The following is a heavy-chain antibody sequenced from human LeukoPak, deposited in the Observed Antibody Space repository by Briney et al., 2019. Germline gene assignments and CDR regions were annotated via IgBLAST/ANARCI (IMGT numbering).Heavy chain of an antibody. Sequence: PGGSLRLSRTASGFTFSNCVMAWVRPAPAKGLECVSTITGSGNTFYADSVTGRYTISRDNSKNTIYVQMNSLRDEDTAVYYCAKAPFDSWGQGTLVTVSS. V-gene: IGHV3-23*01. J-gene: IGHJ4*02. CDR1: GFTFSNCV. CDR3: AKAPFDS. CDR2: ITGSGNT.